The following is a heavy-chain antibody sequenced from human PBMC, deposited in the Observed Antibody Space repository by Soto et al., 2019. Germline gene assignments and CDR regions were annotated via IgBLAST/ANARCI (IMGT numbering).Heavy chain of an antibody. CDR1: GFTFSSYG. J-gene: IGHJ6*02. V-gene: IGHV3-30*18. CDR3: AKDTGSGYYDFWSGYYPVGRGGHYGMDV. CDR2: ISYDGSNK. Sequence: RRLSCAASGFTFSSYGMHWVRQAPGKGLEWVAVISYDGSNKYYADSVKGRFTISRDNSKNTLYLQMNSLRAEDTAVYYCAKDTGSGYYDFWSGYYPVGRGGHYGMDVWGQGTTVTVS. D-gene: IGHD3-3*01.